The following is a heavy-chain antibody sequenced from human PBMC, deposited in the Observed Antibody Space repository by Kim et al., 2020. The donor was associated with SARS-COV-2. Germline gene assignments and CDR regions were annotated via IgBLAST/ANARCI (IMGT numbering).Heavy chain of an antibody. V-gene: IGHV4-31*03. CDR2: IYYSGST. Sequence: SETLSLTCTVSGGSISSGGYYWSWIRQHPGKGLEWIGYIYYSGSTYYNPSLKSRVTISVDTSKNQFSLKLSSVTAADTAVYYCARARNYYDSSGYSYYFDYWGQGTLVTVSS. CDR1: GGSISSGGYY. J-gene: IGHJ4*02. D-gene: IGHD3-22*01. CDR3: ARARNYYDSSGYSYYFDY.